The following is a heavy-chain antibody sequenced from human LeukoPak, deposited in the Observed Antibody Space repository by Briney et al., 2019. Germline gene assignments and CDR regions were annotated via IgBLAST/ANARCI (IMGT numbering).Heavy chain of an antibody. CDR3: ARVDYSYYYMDV. CDR1: GASISTNTYY. Sequence: SEALSLTCTVSGASISTNTYYWGWIRQPPGKGLEWIGVIYYSGSTNHNPSLKSRVTISVHTSKNQFSLKLSSVTAADTALYSCARVDYSYYYMDVWGKGTTVTVSS. J-gene: IGHJ6*03. V-gene: IGHV4-39*01. CDR2: IYYSGST.